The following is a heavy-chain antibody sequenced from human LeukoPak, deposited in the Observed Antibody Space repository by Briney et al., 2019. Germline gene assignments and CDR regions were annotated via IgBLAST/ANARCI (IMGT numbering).Heavy chain of an antibody. J-gene: IGHJ4*02. CDR2: ISSSSIYI. CDR1: GFTFSSYS. CDR3: ARYYYGSGSYLDY. D-gene: IGHD3-10*01. V-gene: IGHV3-21*01. Sequence: GGSLRLSCAASGFTFSSYSMSWVRQAPGKGLEWVSSISSSSIYIYYADSVKGRFTISRDNAMNSLYLQMDSLRAEDTAVYYCARYYYGSGSYLDYWGQGTLVTVSS.